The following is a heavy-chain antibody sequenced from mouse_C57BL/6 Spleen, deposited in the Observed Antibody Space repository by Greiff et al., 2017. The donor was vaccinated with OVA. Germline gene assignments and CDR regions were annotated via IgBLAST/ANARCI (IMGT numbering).Heavy chain of an antibody. CDR2: IDPSDSYT. CDR1: GYTFTSYW. D-gene: IGHD1-1*01. J-gene: IGHJ2*01. CDR3: ARLRYDGSSYDATDY. V-gene: IGHV1-69*01. Sequence: QVQLQQPGAELVMPGASVKLSCKASGYTFTSYWMHWVKQRPGQGLEWIGEIDPSDSYTNYNQKFKGKSTLTVDKSSSTAYMQLSSLTSEDSAVYYCARLRYDGSSYDATDYWGQGTTLTVSS.